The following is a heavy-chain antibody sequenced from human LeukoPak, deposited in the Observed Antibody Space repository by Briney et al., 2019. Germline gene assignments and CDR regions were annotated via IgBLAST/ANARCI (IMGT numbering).Heavy chain of an antibody. CDR3: VKDALRYCSRTSCYADY. CDR1: GFTFSSYA. CDR2: ISSNGGST. J-gene: IGHJ4*02. D-gene: IGHD2-2*01. V-gene: IGHV3-64D*06. Sequence: GGSLRLSCSASGFTFSSYAMHWVRQAPGKGLEYVSAISSNGGSTYYADSVKGRFTISRDNSKNTLYLQMSSLRAEDTAVYYCVKDALRYCSRTSCYADYWGQGTLVTVSS.